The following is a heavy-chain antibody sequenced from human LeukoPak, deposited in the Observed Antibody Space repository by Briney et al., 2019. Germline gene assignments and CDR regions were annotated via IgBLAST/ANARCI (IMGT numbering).Heavy chain of an antibody. CDR1: GYSLSSGYY. D-gene: IGHD2-2*01. CDR3: ARTTEGYCSSASCFGFSYSYYMDV. Sequence: SETLSLTCTVSGYSLSSGYYWGWIRQPPGKGLEWIGSLYHSGSTYYNPSLKSRVTISVDTSKNQFSLKLSSVTAADTAVYYCARTTEGYCSSASCFGFSYSYYMDVWGKGTTVTISS. V-gene: IGHV4-38-2*02. CDR2: LYHSGST. J-gene: IGHJ6*03.